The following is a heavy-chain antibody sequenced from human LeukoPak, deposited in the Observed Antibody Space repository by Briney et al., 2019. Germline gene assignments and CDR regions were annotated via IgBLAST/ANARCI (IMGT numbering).Heavy chain of an antibody. CDR3: ARRAPGSGFDI. CDR2: IYYSGST. V-gene: IGHV4-30-4*01. D-gene: IGHD3-3*01. J-gene: IGHJ3*02. Sequence: SETLSLTCTVSGGSIRRGDYYWSWIRQPPGKGLEWIGYIYYSGSTYYNPSLKSRVTISVDTSKNQFSLKLSSVTAADTAVYYCARRAPGSGFDIWGQGTMVTVSS. CDR1: GGSIRRGDYY.